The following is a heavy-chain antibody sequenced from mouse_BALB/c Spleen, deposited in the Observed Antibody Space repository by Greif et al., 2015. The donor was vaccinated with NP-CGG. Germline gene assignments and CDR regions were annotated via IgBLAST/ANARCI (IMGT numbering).Heavy chain of an antibody. CDR2: IDPSDSYT. CDR1: GYTFTSYW. J-gene: IGHJ4*01. CDR3: ARGMLDH. Sequence: VQLQQSGAELVKPGASVKLSCKASGYTFTSYWMHWVKQRPGQGLEWIGEIDPSDSYTNYNQKFKGKATLTVDKSSSTAYMQLSSLTSEDSAVYYGARGMLDHGGQGTSVTVST. V-gene: IGHV1-69*02.